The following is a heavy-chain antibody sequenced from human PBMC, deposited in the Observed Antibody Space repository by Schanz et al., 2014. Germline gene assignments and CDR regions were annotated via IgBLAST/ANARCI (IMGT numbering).Heavy chain of an antibody. J-gene: IGHJ4*02. Sequence: QVQLQESGPELVRPSETLSLTCNVSGGAINSYYWTWIRQPAGKGLEWIGRIYFSGNTNYNPSLKSRVTMSIDTSKNQFSLKLSSVTAADTAVYYCAREWSSFDYWGQGTLVTVSS. V-gene: IGHV4-4*07. D-gene: IGHD2-8*01. CDR1: GGAINSYY. CDR2: IYFSGNT. CDR3: AREWSSFDY.